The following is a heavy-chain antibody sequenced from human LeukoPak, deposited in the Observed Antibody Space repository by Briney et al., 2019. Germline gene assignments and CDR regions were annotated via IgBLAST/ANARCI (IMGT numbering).Heavy chain of an antibody. J-gene: IGHJ4*02. D-gene: IGHD1-26*01. V-gene: IGHV5-51*01. CDR2: MYPGGSDI. CDR3: ASRTGSYYPFDS. CDR1: GYSFSNYY. Sequence: ESLKISCKGSGYSFSNYYIDWVRQMPGKGLEWMGVMYPGGSDIRYSPSFQGQVTISADKSIDTAYLQWSSLKASDSAMYYCASRTGSYYPFDSWGQGTLVNVSS.